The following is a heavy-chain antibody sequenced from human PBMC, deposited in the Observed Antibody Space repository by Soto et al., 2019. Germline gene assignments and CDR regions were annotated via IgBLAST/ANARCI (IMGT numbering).Heavy chain of an antibody. J-gene: IGHJ6*02. D-gene: IGHD3-10*01. CDR3: ARRRRITMVRGVITYYGMDV. CDR1: GFTFSSYG. Sequence: GGSLRLSCAASGFTFSSYGMHWVRQGPGKGLEWVAVIWYDGSNKYYADSVKGRFTISRDNSKNTLYLQMNSLRAEDTAVYYCARRRRITMVRGVITYYGMDVWGQGTTVTVSS. CDR2: IWYDGSNK. V-gene: IGHV3-33*01.